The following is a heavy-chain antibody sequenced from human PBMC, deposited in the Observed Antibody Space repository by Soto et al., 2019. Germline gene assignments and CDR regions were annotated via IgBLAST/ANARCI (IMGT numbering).Heavy chain of an antibody. CDR1: GFSLSARGVG. CDR2: IYWNDDK. D-gene: IGHD3-16*01. V-gene: IGHV2-5*01. J-gene: IGHJ4*02. Sequence: QITLKESGPTLVKPTQTLTLTCTFSGFSLSARGVGVGWIRQPPGKALEWLALIYWNDDKRYSPSLQSRLTITKDASKNQVVFSITKVDPADTATYYCAHSPWGAAPDYWVQGTLFTVSS. CDR3: AHSPWGAAPDY.